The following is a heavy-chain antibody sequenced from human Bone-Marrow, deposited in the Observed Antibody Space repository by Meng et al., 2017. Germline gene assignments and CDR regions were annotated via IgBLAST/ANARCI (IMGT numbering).Heavy chain of an antibody. CDR3: SIRDIVVVPAADATADYYYYGMDV. J-gene: IGHJ6*02. D-gene: IGHD2-2*01. V-gene: IGHV1-69*05. Sequence: SVKVSCKASGGTFSGYAISWVRQAPGQGLEWMGGIIPIFGTANYAQKFQGRVTITTDESTSTAYMELISLRSEDTAVYYCSIRDIVVVPAADATADYYYYGMDVWGQGTTVTVSS. CDR2: IIPIFGTA. CDR1: GGTFSGYA.